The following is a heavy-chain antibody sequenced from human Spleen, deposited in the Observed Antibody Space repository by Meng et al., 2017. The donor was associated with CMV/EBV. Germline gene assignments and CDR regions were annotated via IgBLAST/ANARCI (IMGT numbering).Heavy chain of an antibody. Sequence: SCTVSGGPISSGGYYWSWIRQHPGKGLEWIGYIYYSGSTYYNPSLKSRVTMSVDTSTNQFSLKLTSVTAADTAVYYCARVRYQLLYTGDYRFDSWGQGTLVTVSS. CDR2: IYYSGST. V-gene: IGHV4-31*02. J-gene: IGHJ5*01. CDR3: ARVRYQLLYTGDYRFDS. CDR1: GGPISSGGYY. D-gene: IGHD2-2*02.